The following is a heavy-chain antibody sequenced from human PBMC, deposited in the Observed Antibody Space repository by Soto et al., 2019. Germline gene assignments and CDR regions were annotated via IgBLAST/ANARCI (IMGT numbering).Heavy chain of an antibody. CDR2: IDPSDSYT. CDR3: ARTSAAGKYYYGMDV. CDR1: GYSFTSYW. J-gene: IGHJ6*02. D-gene: IGHD6-13*01. V-gene: IGHV5-10-1*01. Sequence: GESLTISCKGSGYSFTSYWISWVRQMPGKGLEWMGRIDPSDSYTNYSPSFQGHVTISADKSISTAYLQWSSLKASDTSMYYCARTSAAGKYYYGMDVWGQGTTVTVSS.